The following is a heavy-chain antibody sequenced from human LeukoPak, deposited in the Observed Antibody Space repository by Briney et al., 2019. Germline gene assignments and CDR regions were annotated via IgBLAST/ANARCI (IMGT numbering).Heavy chain of an antibody. J-gene: IGHJ4*02. CDR2: IRNKAYGGTI. Sequence: GGSLRLSCAASGFIFDDYAMSWFRQAPGKGLEWVGYIRNKAYGGTIQYAASVKGRFTVSRDDSESIAYLQMNSLKSDDTAVYYCSRESYQRPPSQTHHYYFDYWGQGTLVTVSS. V-gene: IGHV3-49*03. CDR1: GFIFDDYA. D-gene: IGHD2-2*01. CDR3: SRESYQRPPSQTHHYYFDY.